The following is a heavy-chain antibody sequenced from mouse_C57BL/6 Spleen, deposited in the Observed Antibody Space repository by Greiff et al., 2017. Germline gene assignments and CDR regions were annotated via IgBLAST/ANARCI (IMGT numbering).Heavy chain of an antibody. Sequence: EVQRVESGGGLVKPGGSLKLSCAASGFTFSSYAMSWVRQTPEKRLEWVATISDGGSYTYYPDNVKGRFTISRDNAKNNLYLQMSHLKSEDTAMYYCARGDYDDYWGQGTTLTVSS. J-gene: IGHJ2*01. CDR1: GFTFSSYA. D-gene: IGHD2-4*01. V-gene: IGHV5-4*01. CDR3: ARGDYDDY. CDR2: ISDGGSYT.